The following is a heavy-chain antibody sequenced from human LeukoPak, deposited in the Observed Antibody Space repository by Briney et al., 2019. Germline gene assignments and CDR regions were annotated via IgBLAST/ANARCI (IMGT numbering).Heavy chain of an antibody. CDR3: ARELKVGNTGYYFDY. Sequence: SGTLSLTCTVSRGSISDYYWSWIWQPPGEGLEWIGYIYYSGSTNYNPSLKSRVTISLDTSKNQFSLNLNSVTAADTAVYYCARELKVGNTGYYFDYWGQGTLITVSS. D-gene: IGHD2/OR15-2a*01. J-gene: IGHJ4*02. CDR1: RGSISDYY. CDR2: IYYSGST. V-gene: IGHV4-59*01.